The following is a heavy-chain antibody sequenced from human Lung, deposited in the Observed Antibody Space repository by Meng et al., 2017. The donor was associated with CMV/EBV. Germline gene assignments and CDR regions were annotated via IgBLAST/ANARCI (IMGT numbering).Heavy chain of an antibody. CDR3: AKVGSSTRLERD. CDR1: GFNFKTYW. Sequence: GSLRLXXAASGFNFKTYWMTWVRQAPGKGLEWVANIKEDGTEKNYVDSVKGRFTISRDNVKNSVYLQMNSLRADDTAVYYCAKVGSSTRLERDWGQGKLVTGSS. V-gene: IGHV3-7*01. D-gene: IGHD1-1*01. CDR2: IKEDGTEK. J-gene: IGHJ4*02.